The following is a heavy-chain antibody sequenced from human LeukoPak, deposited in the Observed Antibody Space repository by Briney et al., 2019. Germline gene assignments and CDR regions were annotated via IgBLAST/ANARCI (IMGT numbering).Heavy chain of an antibody. D-gene: IGHD1-26*01. V-gene: IGHV4-59*08. J-gene: IGHJ3*02. CDR1: GGSFSGYY. CDR3: ARPRQHSGSYHAFDI. Sequence: KPSETLSLTCAVYGGSFSGYYWSWIRRPPGKGLEWIGYIYYSGSTNYNPSLKSRVTISVDTSKNQFSLKLSSVTAADTAVYYCARPRQHSGSYHAFDIWGQGTMVTVSS. CDR2: IYYSGST.